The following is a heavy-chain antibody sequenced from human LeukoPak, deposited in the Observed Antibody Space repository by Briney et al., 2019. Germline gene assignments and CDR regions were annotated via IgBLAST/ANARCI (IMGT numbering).Heavy chain of an antibody. CDR1: GGSISSYY. CDR2: IYYSGST. V-gene: IGHV4-59*08. Sequence: NPSETLSLTCTVCGGSISSYYWSWIRQTPGKGLEWIGYIYYSGSTNYNPSLKSRVTISVDTSKNQFSLKLSSVTPADTAVYFCARHGASGSYLYYFDYWGQGTLVTVSS. J-gene: IGHJ4*02. CDR3: ARHGASGSYLYYFDY. D-gene: IGHD1-26*01.